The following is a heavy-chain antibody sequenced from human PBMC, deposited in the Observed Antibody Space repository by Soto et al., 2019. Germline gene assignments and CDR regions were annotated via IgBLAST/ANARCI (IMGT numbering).Heavy chain of an antibody. Sequence: GGSLRLSCAASGFTFSSYGMHWVRQAPGKGLEWVAVIWYDGSNKYYADSVKGRFTISRDNSKNTLYLQMNSLRAEDTAVYYCARPVWFGELLSHPGYWGQGTLVTVSS. D-gene: IGHD3-10*01. CDR3: ARPVWFGELLSHPGY. V-gene: IGHV3-33*01. CDR2: IWYDGSNK. J-gene: IGHJ4*02. CDR1: GFTFSSYG.